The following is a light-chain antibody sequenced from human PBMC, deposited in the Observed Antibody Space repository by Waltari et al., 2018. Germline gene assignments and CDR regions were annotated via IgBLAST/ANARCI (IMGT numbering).Light chain of an antibody. CDR2: DDS. V-gene: IGLV3-21*03. J-gene: IGLJ2*01. CDR3: QVWDTSSDRVV. CDR1: NVGSKS. Sequence: SYVLTQPPSASVAPGKTARISCGGNNVGSKSVHWYQQKPGQAPLLVVYDDSARPSGIPSRFSASKSGNAATLTISRVEHGDEADYYCQVWDTSSDRVVFGGGTKLTVL.